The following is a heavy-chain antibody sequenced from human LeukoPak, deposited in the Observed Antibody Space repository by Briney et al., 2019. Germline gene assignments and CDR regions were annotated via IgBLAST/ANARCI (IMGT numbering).Heavy chain of an antibody. Sequence: ASVKVSCKASGGTFSSYAISWVRQAPGQGLERMGWINTNTGNPTYAQGFTGRFVFSLDTSVSTAYLQISSLKAEDTAVYYCARHPNYDSSGYDPDDYWGQGTLVTVSS. CDR3: ARHPNYDSSGYDPDDY. CDR2: INTNTGNP. J-gene: IGHJ4*02. D-gene: IGHD3-22*01. CDR1: GGTFSSYA. V-gene: IGHV7-4-1*02.